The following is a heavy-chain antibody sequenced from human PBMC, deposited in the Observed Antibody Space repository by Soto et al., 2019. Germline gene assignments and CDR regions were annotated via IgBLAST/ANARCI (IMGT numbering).Heavy chain of an antibody. Sequence: PGGSLRLSCAASGFTFSSYWMHWVRQAPGKGLVWVSRINSDGSSTYYADSVKGRFTISRDNSKNTLYLQMNSLRAEDTAVYYCAKTPKMVAGPDIYYYGMDVWGQGTTVTVSS. J-gene: IGHJ6*02. V-gene: IGHV3-74*01. CDR1: GFTFSSYW. CDR2: INSDGSST. D-gene: IGHD6-19*01. CDR3: AKTPKMVAGPDIYYYGMDV.